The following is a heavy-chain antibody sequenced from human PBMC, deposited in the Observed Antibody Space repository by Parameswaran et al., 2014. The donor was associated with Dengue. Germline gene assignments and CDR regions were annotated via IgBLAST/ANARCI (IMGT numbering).Heavy chain of an antibody. CDR3: AKDGWRCSSPSCQAYWGSYGMDV. J-gene: IGHJ6*02. CDR2: ISYDGSNK. D-gene: IGHD2-2*01. V-gene: IGHV3-30*18. Sequence: WIRQPPGKGLEWVAVISYDGSNKYYADSVKGRFTISRDNSKNTLYLQMNSLRAEDTAPYYCAKDGWRCSSPSCQAYWGSYGMDVWGQGTTVTVSS.